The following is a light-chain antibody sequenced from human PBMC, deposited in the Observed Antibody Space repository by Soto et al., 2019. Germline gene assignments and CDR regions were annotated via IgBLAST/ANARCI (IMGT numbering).Light chain of an antibody. CDR3: QSYDSSLSGYV. CDR1: SSNIGAGYE. CDR2: ENN. J-gene: IGLJ1*01. V-gene: IGLV1-40*01. Sequence: QSVLTQPPSVSEAPGQRVTISCTGSSSNIGAGYEAHWYQQVPGTAPKLLIYENNNRPSGVPDRFSGSKSGTSASLAITGLQAEDGAEYYCQSYDSSLSGYVFGTGTKLTV.